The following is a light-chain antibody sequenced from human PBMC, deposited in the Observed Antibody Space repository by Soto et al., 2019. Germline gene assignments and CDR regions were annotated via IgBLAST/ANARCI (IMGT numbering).Light chain of an antibody. CDR1: PSISSS. CDR3: QQSFNLPRT. Sequence: IEMTQSPSSLSASVGETITITCRASPSISSSLNWFQHSPGQPPKLLLFAASNLHAGVPPRFSGSGSGTSFSLTIRSLQPEDFATYYCQQSFNLPRTFGPGTRVEFK. J-gene: IGKJ1*01. V-gene: IGKV1-39*01. CDR2: AAS.